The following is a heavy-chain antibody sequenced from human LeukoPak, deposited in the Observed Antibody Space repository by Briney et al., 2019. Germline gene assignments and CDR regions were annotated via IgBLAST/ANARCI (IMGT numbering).Heavy chain of an antibody. J-gene: IGHJ6*02. V-gene: IGHV4-34*01. CDR3: ARDFDYYDSSGYHYYYYYGMDV. CDR2: INHSGST. Sequence: SETLSLTCAVYGGSFSGYYWSWIRQPPGKGLEWIGEINHSGSTNYNPSLKSRVTISVDTSKNQFSLKLSSVTAADTAVYYCARDFDYYDSSGYHYYYYYGMDVWGQGTTVTVSS. CDR1: GGSFSGYY. D-gene: IGHD3-22*01.